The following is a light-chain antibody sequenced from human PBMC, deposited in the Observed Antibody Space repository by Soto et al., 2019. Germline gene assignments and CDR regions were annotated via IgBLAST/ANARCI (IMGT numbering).Light chain of an antibody. V-gene: IGLV1-40*01. CDR1: SSNIGANYD. CDR2: ANS. CDR3: HSYDSARSARYV. J-gene: IGLJ1*01. Sequence: QSVLTQPPSVSGAPGQRVTISCTGSSSNIGANYDVHWYQQRPGTAPKLLIFANSNRPSGVPDRFSGSKSGTSASLVITGRQAEDEGDYYCHSYDSARSARYVFGTGTKLTVL.